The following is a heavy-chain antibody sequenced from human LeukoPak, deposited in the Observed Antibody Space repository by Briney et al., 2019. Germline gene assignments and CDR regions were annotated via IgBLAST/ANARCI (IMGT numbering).Heavy chain of an antibody. CDR3: AKDWGQRGVGASLGH. J-gene: IGHJ4*02. Sequence: GGSLRLSCAASGFTFSSHAMVWVRQAPGKGLEWVSFISYDGSNKVHADSVMGRFTISRDNSKNAVDLQLNSLRDEDTAVCYCAKDWGQRGVGASLGHWGQGTLVIVSS. D-gene: IGHD1-26*01. V-gene: IGHV3-30-3*01. CDR2: ISYDGSNK. CDR1: GFTFSSHA.